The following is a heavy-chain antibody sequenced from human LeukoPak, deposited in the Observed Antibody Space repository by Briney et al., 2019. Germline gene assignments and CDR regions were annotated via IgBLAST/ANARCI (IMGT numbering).Heavy chain of an antibody. CDR1: GFTFDDYA. D-gene: IGHD1-26*01. CDR3: AKGGGSSHDAFDI. V-gene: IGHV3-9*03. Sequence: PGGSLRLSCAASGFTFDDYAMHWVRQAPGKGLEWVSGISWNSGSIGYADSVKGRFTISRDNAKNSLYLQMNSLRAEDMALYYCAKGGGSSHDAFDIWGQGTMVTVSS. CDR2: ISWNSGSI. J-gene: IGHJ3*02.